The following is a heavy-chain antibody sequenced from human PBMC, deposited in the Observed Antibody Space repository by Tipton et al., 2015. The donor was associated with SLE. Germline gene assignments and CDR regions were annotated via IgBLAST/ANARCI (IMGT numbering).Heavy chain of an antibody. Sequence: LRLSCSISGDSISSYYWTWIRQPPGKGLEWIGNIYNSGSTNYNPSLKSRVTISLDTSKNQFSLKLSSVTAADTAVYYCARTLDALDIWGQGTMVTVSS. V-gene: IGHV4-59*01. CDR2: IYNSGST. CDR1: GDSISSYY. J-gene: IGHJ3*02. CDR3: ARTLDALDI.